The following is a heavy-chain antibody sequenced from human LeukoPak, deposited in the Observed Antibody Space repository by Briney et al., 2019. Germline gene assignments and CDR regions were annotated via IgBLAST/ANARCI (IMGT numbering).Heavy chain of an antibody. CDR3: ASDLYSYGPSDAFDI. V-gene: IGHV1-2*02. D-gene: IGHD5-18*01. J-gene: IGHJ3*02. Sequence: ASVKVSCKASGYTFTGYYMHWVRQAPGQGLEWMGWINHNSGGTNYAQKFQGRVTMTRDTSISTAYMELSRLRSDDTAVYYCASDLYSYGPSDAFDIWGQGTMVTVSS. CDR2: INHNSGGT. CDR1: GYTFTGYY.